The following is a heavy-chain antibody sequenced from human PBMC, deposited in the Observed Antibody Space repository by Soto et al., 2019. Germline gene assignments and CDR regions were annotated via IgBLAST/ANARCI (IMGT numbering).Heavy chain of an antibody. CDR2: ISYDGSNK. D-gene: IGHD5-18*01. J-gene: IGHJ4*02. V-gene: IGHV3-30*18. CDR1: VFTFSSQG. CDR3: AKGQTWIQLWSYFDY. Sequence: LSCAASVFTFSSQGMHWVRQAPGKGLECVAVISYDGSNKYYADSVKGRFTISRDNSKNTLYLQMNSLRAEDTAVYYCAKGQTWIQLWSYFDYWGQGTLVTVSS.